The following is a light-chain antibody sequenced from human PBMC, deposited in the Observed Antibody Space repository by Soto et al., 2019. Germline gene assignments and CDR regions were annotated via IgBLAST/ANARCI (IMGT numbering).Light chain of an antibody. J-gene: IGKJ4*01. CDR2: EAS. V-gene: IGKV1-9*01. CDR1: QGISSY. CDR3: QQLNSYPLT. Sequence: DIQLTQSPSFLSASVGDRVTITCRASQGISSYLAWYQQKPGKAPKLLIYEASTLQSGVPSRFSGSGSGTEFTLTTSSLQPEDFATYYCQQLNSYPLTFGGGTKVEIK.